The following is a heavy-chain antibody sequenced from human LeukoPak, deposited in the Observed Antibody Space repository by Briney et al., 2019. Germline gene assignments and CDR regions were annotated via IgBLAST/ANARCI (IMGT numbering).Heavy chain of an antibody. V-gene: IGHV4-59*01. CDR1: GGSISSYY. J-gene: IGHJ4*02. CDR3: ASTAGYSGYDY. Sequence: PSETLTLTCTVSGGSISSYYWSWIRQPPGKALEWIGYIYYSGSTNYNPSLKSRVTISVDTSKNQFSLKLSSVTAADTAVYYCASTAGYSGYDYWGQGTLVTVSS. CDR2: IYYSGST. D-gene: IGHD5-12*01.